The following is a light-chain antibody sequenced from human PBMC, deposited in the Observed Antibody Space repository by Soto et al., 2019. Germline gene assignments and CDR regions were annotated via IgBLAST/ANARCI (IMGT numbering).Light chain of an antibody. J-gene: IGKJ1*01. V-gene: IGKV3-20*01. CDR3: QQYGSSPRT. Sequence: EIVLTQSPGTLYFSPVERSTLCCSASQSVSSSYLAWYQQKPGQAPRLLIYDASSRATGIPDRFSGSGSGTDFTLTISRLEPEDFAVYYCQQYGSSPRTFGQGTKVDIK. CDR2: DAS. CDR1: QSVSSSY.